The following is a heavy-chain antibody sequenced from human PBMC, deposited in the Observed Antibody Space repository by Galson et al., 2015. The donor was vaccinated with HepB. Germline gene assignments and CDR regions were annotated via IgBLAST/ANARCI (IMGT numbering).Heavy chain of an antibody. CDR1: GGTFSSYA. D-gene: IGHD4-23*01. J-gene: IGHJ3*02. V-gene: IGHV1-69*06. CDR2: IIPIFGTA. Sequence: SVKVSCKASGGTFSSYAISWVRQAPGQGLEWMGGIIPIFGTANYAQKFQGRVTITADKSTSTAYMELSSLRSEDTAVYYCAREGYGGSYDAFDIWGQGTMVTVSS. CDR3: AREGYGGSYDAFDI.